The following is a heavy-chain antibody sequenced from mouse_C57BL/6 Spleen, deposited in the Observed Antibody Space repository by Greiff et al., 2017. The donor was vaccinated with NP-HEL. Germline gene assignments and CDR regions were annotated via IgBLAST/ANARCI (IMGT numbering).Heavy chain of an antibody. CDR1: GFSLTSYG. J-gene: IGHJ4*01. V-gene: IGHV2-2*01. CDR2: IWSGGST. CDR3: ARNPDSSGYHYYAMDY. D-gene: IGHD3-2*02. Sequence: VKLVESGPGLVQPSQSLSITCTVSGFSLTSYGVHWVRQSPGKGLEWLGVIWSGGSTDYNAAFISRLSISKDNSKSQVFFKMNSLQADDTAIYYCARNPDSSGYHYYAMDYWGQGTSVTVSS.